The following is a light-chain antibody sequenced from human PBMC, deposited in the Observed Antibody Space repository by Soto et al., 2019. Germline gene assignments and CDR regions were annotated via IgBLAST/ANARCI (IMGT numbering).Light chain of an antibody. CDR2: GAS. CDR1: PSVTNNY. V-gene: IGKV3-20*01. CDR3: QQYTSSLLT. Sequence: EIVLTQSPDTLSLSPGEGATLSCRASPSVTNNYLAWYQQKPGQAPRLLIYGASSRATGIPDRFSGSGSGTDFSLTISRLEPEDFAVYYCQQYTSSLLTFGGGTKVEI. J-gene: IGKJ4*01.